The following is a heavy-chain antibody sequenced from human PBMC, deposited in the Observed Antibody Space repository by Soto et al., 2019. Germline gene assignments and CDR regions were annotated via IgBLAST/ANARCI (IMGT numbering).Heavy chain of an antibody. J-gene: IGHJ3*02. CDR2: ISWNSGSI. Sequence: LRLSCAASGFTFDDYAMHWVRQAPGKGLEWVSGISWNSGSIGYADSVKGRFTISRDNAKNSLYLQMNSLRAEDTALYYCASGGWFGELLSHDAFDIWGQGTMVTVSS. D-gene: IGHD3-10*01. CDR1: GFTFDDYA. V-gene: IGHV3-9*01. CDR3: ASGGWFGELLSHDAFDI.